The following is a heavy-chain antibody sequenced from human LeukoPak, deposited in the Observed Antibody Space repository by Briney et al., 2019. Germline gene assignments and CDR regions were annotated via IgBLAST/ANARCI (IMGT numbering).Heavy chain of an antibody. D-gene: IGHD6-13*01. CDR3: ARDPTYLYSSSWYFDY. CDR1: GFTFSSYS. CDR2: ISSSSSYI. J-gene: IGHJ4*02. Sequence: GGTLRLSCAASGFTFSSYSMNWVRQAPGKGLEWVSSISSSSSYIYYADSVEGRFTISRDNAKNSLYLQMNSLRAEDTAVYYCARDPTYLYSSSWYFDYWGQGTLVTVSS. V-gene: IGHV3-21*01.